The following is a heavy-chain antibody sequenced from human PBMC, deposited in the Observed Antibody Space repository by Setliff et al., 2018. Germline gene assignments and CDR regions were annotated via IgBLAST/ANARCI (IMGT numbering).Heavy chain of an antibody. CDR1: GGTFSSYA. D-gene: IGHD1-26*01. CDR3: ARDREWIVGATYYYYGMDV. Sequence: SVKVSCKASGGTFSSYAISWVRQAPGQGLEWMGGIIPIFGTANYAQKFQGRVTITADESTSTAYMELSSLRSEDTAVYYCARDREWIVGATYYYYGMDVWGQGTTVTVS. V-gene: IGHV1-69*13. CDR2: IIPIFGTA. J-gene: IGHJ6*02.